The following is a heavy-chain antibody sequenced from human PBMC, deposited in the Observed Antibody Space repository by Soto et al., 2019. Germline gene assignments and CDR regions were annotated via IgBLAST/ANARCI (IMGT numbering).Heavy chain of an antibody. D-gene: IGHD4-17*01. CDR1: GFTFSSYE. J-gene: IGHJ5*02. CDR2: ISSSGSTI. CDR3: ARLMTTVTTPS. Sequence: GGSLRLSCAASGFTFSSYEMNWVRQAPGKGLEWVSYISSSGSTIYYADSVKGRFTISRDNAKNSLYLQMNSLRAEDTAVYYCARLMTTVTTPSWGQGTLVTVPS. V-gene: IGHV3-48*03.